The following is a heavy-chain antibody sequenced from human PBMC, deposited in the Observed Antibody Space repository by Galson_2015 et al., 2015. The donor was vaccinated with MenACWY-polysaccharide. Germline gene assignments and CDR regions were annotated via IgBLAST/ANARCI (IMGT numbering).Heavy chain of an antibody. CDR2: THHSGST. CDR1: GVSISSNTYY. V-gene: IGHV4-39*02. CDR3: VTRYENPIKNYFRL. J-gene: IGHJ4*02. D-gene: IGHD2-2*01. Sequence: SETLSLTCSVSGVSISSNTYYWGWIRQSPGKGLEWIGTTHHSGSTYYNPSLKSRVTLSVDTSKNDFSLKLNSVTAADTAIYYCVTRYENPIKNYFRLWGQGTLVTVSS.